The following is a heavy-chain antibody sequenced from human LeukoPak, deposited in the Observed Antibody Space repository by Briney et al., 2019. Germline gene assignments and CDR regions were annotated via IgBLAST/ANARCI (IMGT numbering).Heavy chain of an antibody. CDR3: ARGGDYGDSSDAFDI. V-gene: IGHV1-69*01. CDR2: LIPIFGTA. CDR1: GGTFSSYA. D-gene: IGHD4-17*01. Sequence: GSSVKVSCKASGGTFSSYAISWVRQAPGQGLEWMGGLIPIFGTANYAQKFQGRVTITADESTSTAYMELSSLRSEDTAVYYCARGGDYGDSSDAFDIWGQGTMVTVSS. J-gene: IGHJ3*02.